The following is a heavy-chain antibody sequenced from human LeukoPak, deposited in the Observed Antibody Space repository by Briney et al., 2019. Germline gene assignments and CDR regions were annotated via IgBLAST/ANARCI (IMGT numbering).Heavy chain of an antibody. CDR3: AREGMTAPIDY. Sequence: PSETLSLTCTVSGGSISSGGYYWSWIRQHPGKGLEWIGYIYYSGSTYYNPSLKSRVTISVDTSKNQFSLKLSSVTAADTAVYYCAREGMTAPIDYWGQGTLVTVSS. D-gene: IGHD3-10*01. CDR2: IYYSGST. V-gene: IGHV4-31*03. J-gene: IGHJ4*02. CDR1: GGSISSGGYY.